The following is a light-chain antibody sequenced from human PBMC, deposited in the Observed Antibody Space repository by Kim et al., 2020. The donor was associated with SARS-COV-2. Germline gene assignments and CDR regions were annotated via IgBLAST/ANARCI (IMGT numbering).Light chain of an antibody. CDR1: SLRCYC. CDR3: SARDSSGNHVV. V-gene: IGLV3-19*01. J-gene: IGLJ2*01. CDR2: GKN. Sequence: ALRHTVRSTGQGHSLRCYCASRYQQKPGPAPVLVIYGKNTRPSGIPFRVSGSSSGNTVSLTITGAQAEDEADYYCSARDSSGNHVVFGGGTQLTVL.